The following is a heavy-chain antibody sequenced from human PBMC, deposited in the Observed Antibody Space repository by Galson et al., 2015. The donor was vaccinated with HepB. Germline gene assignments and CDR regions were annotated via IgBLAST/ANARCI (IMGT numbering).Heavy chain of an antibody. D-gene: IGHD3-10*01. Sequence: SVKVSCKASGYTFTSYGISWVRQAPGQGLEWMGWISAYNGNTNYAQKLQGRVTMTTDTSTSTAYMELRSLRSDDTAVYYCARASYAYGSGSYNWFDPWGQGTLVTVSS. V-gene: IGHV1-18*01. J-gene: IGHJ5*02. CDR1: GYTFTSYG. CDR3: ARASYAYGSGSYNWFDP. CDR2: ISAYNGNT.